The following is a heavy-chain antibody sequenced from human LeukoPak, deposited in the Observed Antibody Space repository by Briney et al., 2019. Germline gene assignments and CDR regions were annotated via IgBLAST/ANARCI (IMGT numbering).Heavy chain of an antibody. V-gene: IGHV1-2*02. CDR2: INPNSGGT. J-gene: IGHJ4*02. CDR3: ARDGEYGTGSYYRGCFDY. Sequence: ASVKVSCKASGYTFTGYYMHWVRQAPGPGLEWMGWINPNSGGTNYAQKFQGRVNITRDTSISAVYMELSRLRSDDTAVYYCARDGEYGTGSYYRGCFDYWGQGTLVTVSS. D-gene: IGHD3-10*01. CDR1: GYTFTGYY.